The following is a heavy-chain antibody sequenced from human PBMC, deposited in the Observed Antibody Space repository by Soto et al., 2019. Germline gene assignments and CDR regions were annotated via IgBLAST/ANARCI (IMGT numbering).Heavy chain of an antibody. V-gene: IGHV3-48*02. CDR2: ISSSSSTI. D-gene: IGHD3-22*01. CDR3: ARDPNYDSSGYYYLNWFDP. J-gene: IGHJ5*02. Sequence: EVQLVESGGGLVQPGGSLRLSCAASGFTFSSYSMNWVRQAPGKGLEWVSYISSSSSTIYYADSVKGRFTISRDNAKNSLYLQMNSLRDEDTAVYYCARDPNYDSSGYYYLNWFDPWGQGTLVTVSS. CDR1: GFTFSSYS.